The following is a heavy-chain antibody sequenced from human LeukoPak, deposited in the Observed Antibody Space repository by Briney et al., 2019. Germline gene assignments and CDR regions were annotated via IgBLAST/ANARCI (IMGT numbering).Heavy chain of an antibody. Sequence: SETPSLTCAVSGDSITNGVYSWSWIRQSPGKGLEWIGYFYYSGSTNYNPSLKSRVTISVDTSKNQFSLKLSSVTAADTAVYYCASFNPDGYNLGYWGQGTLVTVSS. V-gene: IGHV4-61*08. CDR2: FYYSGST. D-gene: IGHD5-24*01. CDR3: ASFNPDGYNLGY. CDR1: GDSITNGVYS. J-gene: IGHJ4*02.